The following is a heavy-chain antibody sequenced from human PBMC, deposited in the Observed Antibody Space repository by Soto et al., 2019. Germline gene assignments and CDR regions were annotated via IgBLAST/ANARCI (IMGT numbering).Heavy chain of an antibody. Sequence: ASVKVSCKASGYTFTSYGISWVRQAPGQGLEWMGWISAYNGNTNYAQKLQGRVTMTTDTSTSTAYMELRSLRSDDTAVYYCARGCFVVVPAYYYGMDVWAQGTTVTVSS. D-gene: IGHD2-2*01. J-gene: IGHJ6*02. CDR1: GYTFTSYG. V-gene: IGHV1-18*01. CDR3: ARGCFVVVPAYYYGMDV. CDR2: ISAYNGNT.